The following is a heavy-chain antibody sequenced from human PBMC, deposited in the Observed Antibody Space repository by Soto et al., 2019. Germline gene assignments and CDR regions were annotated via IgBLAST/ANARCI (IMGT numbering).Heavy chain of an antibody. CDR3: ARDLYYDSSGPRRGGFGYYYYYGMDV. D-gene: IGHD3-22*01. CDR1: GFTFSSYG. V-gene: IGHV3-33*01. CDR2: IWYDGSNK. Sequence: EGSLRLSCAASGFTFSSYGMHWVRQAPGKGLEWVAVIWYDGSNKYYADSVKGRFTSSRDNSKNTLYLQMNSLRAEDTAVYYCARDLYYDSSGPRRGGFGYYYYYGMDVWGQGT. J-gene: IGHJ6*02.